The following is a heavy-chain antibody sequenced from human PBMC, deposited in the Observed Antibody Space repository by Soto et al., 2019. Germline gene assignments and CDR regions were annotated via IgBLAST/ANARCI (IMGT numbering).Heavy chain of an antibody. V-gene: IGHV1-3*05. Sequence: QVQLVQSGAEEKKPGASVKVSCKASGYTFTSYAMHWVRQAPGQRLEWMGWINAGNGNTKYSQKFQGRVTITRDTSASTAYMELSILRSEDTAVYYCARDLLWFGESHYYYGMDVWGQGTTVTVSS. J-gene: IGHJ6*02. CDR1: GYTFTSYA. D-gene: IGHD3-10*01. CDR3: ARDLLWFGESHYYYGMDV. CDR2: INAGNGNT.